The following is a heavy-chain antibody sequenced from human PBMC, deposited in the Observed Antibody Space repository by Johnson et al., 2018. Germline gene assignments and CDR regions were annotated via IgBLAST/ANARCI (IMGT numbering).Heavy chain of an antibody. V-gene: IGHV3-23*04. CDR1: GFTFSSYA. Sequence: VQLVESGGGLVQPGGSLRLSCAASGFTFSSYAMSWVRQAPGKGLEWVSAISGSGNNPYHTDSVKGRFTISRDNSKNTMSLQRNNLRAEDTAVYYCAKDSATMVRGHHVDVWGQGTTVTVSS. CDR2: ISGSGNNP. CDR3: AKDSATMVRGHHVDV. J-gene: IGHJ6*02. D-gene: IGHD3-10*01.